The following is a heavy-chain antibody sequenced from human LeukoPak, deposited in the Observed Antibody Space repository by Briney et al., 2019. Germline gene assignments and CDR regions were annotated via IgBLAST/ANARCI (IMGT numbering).Heavy chain of an antibody. D-gene: IGHD2-15*01. V-gene: IGHV3-74*01. CDR2: INSDGSNT. J-gene: IGHJ4*02. CDR3: ARICSGGSCYSWSDIDY. Sequence: GGSLRLSCEASGFIFSRYWMHWVRQAPGKGLVWVSRINSDGSNTTYADSVRGRFTISRDNAKNTLYLQMNSLRAEDTAAYYCARICSGGSCYSWSDIDYWGQGTLVTVSS. CDR1: GFIFSRYW.